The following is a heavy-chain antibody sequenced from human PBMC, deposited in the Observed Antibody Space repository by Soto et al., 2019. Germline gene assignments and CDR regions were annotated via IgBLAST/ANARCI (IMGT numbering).Heavy chain of an antibody. J-gene: IGHJ5*02. D-gene: IGHD6-13*01. Sequence: QVQLVESGGGVVQPGRSLRLSCAASGFTFSSYAMHWVRQAPGKGLEWVAVISYDGSNKYYADSVKGRFTISRDNSKNTLYLQMNSLRAEDTAVYYCARDRIAAAVHQYTWFDPWGQGTLVTVSS. CDR1: GFTFSSYA. CDR2: ISYDGSNK. CDR3: ARDRIAAAVHQYTWFDP. V-gene: IGHV3-30-3*01.